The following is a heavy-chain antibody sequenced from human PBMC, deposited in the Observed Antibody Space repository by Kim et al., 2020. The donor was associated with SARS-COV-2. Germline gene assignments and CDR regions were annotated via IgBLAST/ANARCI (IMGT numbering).Heavy chain of an antibody. Sequence: PPLKSRVTISVDTSKNQFSLRLSSVTAADTAVYYCARKQHRLRSKWFDPWGQGTLVTVSS. V-gene: IGHV4-34*01. J-gene: IGHJ5*02. D-gene: IGHD4-17*01. CDR3: ARKQHRLRSKWFDP.